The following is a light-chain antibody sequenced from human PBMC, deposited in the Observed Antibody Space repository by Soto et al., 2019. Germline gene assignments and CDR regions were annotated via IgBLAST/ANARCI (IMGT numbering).Light chain of an antibody. CDR3: QQSNSYPLT. V-gene: IGKV1-9*01. CDR2: AAS. CDR1: QGISTY. J-gene: IGKJ4*01. Sequence: IQLTQSPSSLSASVGDRVTITCRASQGISTYLAWYQQKPGKAPKLLIYAASTLQSGVPSRFSGSGSGTEFTRTISSLQPEDFETYYCQQSNSYPLTFGGGTKVEIK.